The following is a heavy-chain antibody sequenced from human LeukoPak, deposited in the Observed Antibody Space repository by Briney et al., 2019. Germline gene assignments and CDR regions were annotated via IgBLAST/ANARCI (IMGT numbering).Heavy chain of an antibody. Sequence: SETLSLTCVVYGGSFSGYSWSCIRQPPGKGLEWIGEINHSGSTNYKPSPKRRVTISVHTSKNQFSLKLSSVTAADTGVYYCARGDSSSLSSDPGGQRALVTVSS. CDR3: ARGDSSSLSSDP. V-gene: IGHV4-34*01. CDR1: GGSFSGYS. CDR2: INHSGST. D-gene: IGHD6-13*01. J-gene: IGHJ5*02.